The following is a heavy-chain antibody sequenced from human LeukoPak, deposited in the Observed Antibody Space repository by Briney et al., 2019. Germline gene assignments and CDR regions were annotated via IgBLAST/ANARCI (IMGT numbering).Heavy chain of an antibody. CDR2: ISNGGGAT. CDR1: GYTFSPYW. Sequence: GGSQRLSCVASGYTFSPYWMSWVRQIPGKGLEWVASISNGGGATYYVDSVRGRFTISRDDAKNSLFLQMNGLRSDDTAVYYCTRENYVPDSWGQGTLVTVSS. V-gene: IGHV3-7*03. J-gene: IGHJ5*02. D-gene: IGHD3-10*02. CDR3: TRENYVPDS.